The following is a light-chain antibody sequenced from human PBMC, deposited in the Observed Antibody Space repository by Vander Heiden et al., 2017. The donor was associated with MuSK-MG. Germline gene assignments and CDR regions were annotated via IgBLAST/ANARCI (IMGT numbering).Light chain of an antibody. J-gene: IGKJ2*01. CDR3: QQHFSNLYT. CDR1: QDINNF. V-gene: IGKV1-9*01. CDR2: AAS. Sequence: DLQLTPSPSFLSASLGDRVTIPFRASQDINNFLAWYQQKPGTAPKLLIYAASTLQSGVPSRFSGGGFGTEFTLTISSLQAEDVATYFCQQHFSNLYTFGQGTKLEIK.